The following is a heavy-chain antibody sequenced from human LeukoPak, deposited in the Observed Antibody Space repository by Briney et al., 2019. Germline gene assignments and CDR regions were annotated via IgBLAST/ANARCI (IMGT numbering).Heavy chain of an antibody. Sequence: ASVKVSCKASGYTFTSYYMHWVRQAPGQGLEWMGIINPSGGSTSYAQKFQGRVTMTRDTSTSTVYMELSSLRSEDTAVYYCARTNPISTMIVVVYYYYGMDVWGQGTTVTVSS. CDR3: ARTNPISTMIVVVYYYYGMDV. V-gene: IGHV1-46*01. CDR1: GYTFTSYY. D-gene: IGHD3-22*01. J-gene: IGHJ6*02. CDR2: INPSGGST.